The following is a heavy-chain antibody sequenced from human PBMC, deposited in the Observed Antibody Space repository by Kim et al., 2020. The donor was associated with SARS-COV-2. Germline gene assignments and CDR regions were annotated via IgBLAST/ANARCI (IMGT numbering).Heavy chain of an antibody. CDR2: IYYSGST. CDR1: GGSISSHY. CDR3: ARDPPATFLRVVTDF. J-gene: IGHJ4*01. Sequence: SETLSLTCTVAGGSISSHYWSWIRQPPGKGLEWIGYIYYSGSTNYNPSLKSRVTISVDTSKTQFSLKLSSVTAADKAGYYCARDPPATFLRVVTDF. V-gene: IGHV4-59*11. D-gene: IGHD3-3*01.